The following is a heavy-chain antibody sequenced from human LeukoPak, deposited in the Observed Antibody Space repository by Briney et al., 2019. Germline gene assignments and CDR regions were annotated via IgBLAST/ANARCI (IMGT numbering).Heavy chain of an antibody. J-gene: IGHJ4*02. CDR3: ARDSTGTVFDL. CDR1: GFTFISYW. CDR2: ISQDGTES. V-gene: IGHV3-7*04. D-gene: IGHD1-1*01. Sequence: GGSLRLSCVASGFTFISYWMTWVRQAPRKGLEWVAQISQDGTESYSVDSVRGRFTISRDNAKNSVYLQMNSLRPEDTAVYYCARDSTGTVFDLWGQGTLVTVSS.